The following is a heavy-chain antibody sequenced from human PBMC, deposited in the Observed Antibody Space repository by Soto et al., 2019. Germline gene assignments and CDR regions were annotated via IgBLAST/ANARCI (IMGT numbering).Heavy chain of an antibody. V-gene: IGHV3-30*18. CDR3: AQLYCSSTSCYP. CDR2: ISYDGGNK. Sequence: QVQLVESGGGVVQPGRSLRLSCAASGFTFSSYGMHWVRQAPGKGLEWVAVISYDGGNKYYADSVKGRFTISRDNSKNTLYLQMNSLRAEDTAMYYCAQLYCSSTSCYPWGHGTLVTVSS. D-gene: IGHD2-2*01. CDR1: GFTFSSYG. J-gene: IGHJ4*01.